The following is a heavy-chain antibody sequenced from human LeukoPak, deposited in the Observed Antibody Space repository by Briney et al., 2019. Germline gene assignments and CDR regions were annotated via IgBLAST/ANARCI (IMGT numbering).Heavy chain of an antibody. CDR1: GFTFSSYA. V-gene: IGHV3-30-3*01. D-gene: IGHD5-24*01. Sequence: PGRSLRLSCAASGFTFSSYAMHWVRQAPGKGLEWVAVISYDGSNKYYADSVKGRFTISRDNSKNTLYLQMNSLRAEDTAVYYCARGFDGYYWGQGTLVTVSS. CDR2: ISYDGSNK. J-gene: IGHJ4*02. CDR3: ARGFDGYY.